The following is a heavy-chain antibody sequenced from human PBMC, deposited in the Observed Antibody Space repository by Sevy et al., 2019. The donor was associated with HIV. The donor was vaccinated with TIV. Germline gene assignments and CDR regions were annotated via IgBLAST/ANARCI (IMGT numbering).Heavy chain of an antibody. D-gene: IGHD6-13*01. J-gene: IGHJ6*02. CDR3: AGGYSSSWYGMGGYYYYYGMDV. CDR2: ISSSSSTI. CDR1: GFTFSSYS. V-gene: IGHV3-48*02. Sequence: GGSLRLSCAASGFTFSSYSMNWVRQAPGKGLEWVSYISSSSSTIYYADSVKGRFTICRDNAKNSLYLQMNSLRDEDTAVYYCAGGYSSSWYGMGGYYYYYGMDVWGQGTTVTVSS.